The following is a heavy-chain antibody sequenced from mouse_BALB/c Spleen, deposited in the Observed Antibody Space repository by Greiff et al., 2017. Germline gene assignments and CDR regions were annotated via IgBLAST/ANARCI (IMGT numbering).Heavy chain of an antibody. D-gene: IGHD2-4*01. V-gene: IGHV14-3*02. CDR3: ARSGDYGY. CDR1: GFNFKDTY. Sequence: EVQLKESGAELVKPGASVKLSCTASGFNFKDTYMHWVKQRPEQGLEWIGRIDPANGNTKYDPKFQGKATITADTSSNTAYLQLSGLTSEDTAVYYCARSGDYGYWGQGTTLTVSA. J-gene: IGHJ2*01. CDR2: IDPANGNT.